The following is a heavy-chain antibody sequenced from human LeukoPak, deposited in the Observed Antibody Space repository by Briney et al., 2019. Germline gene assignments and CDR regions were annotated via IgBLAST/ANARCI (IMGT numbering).Heavy chain of an antibody. CDR3: ARKRPNYFDY. CDR2: ISYDDGSIT. J-gene: IGHJ4*02. CDR1: RFTFSSYA. V-gene: IGHV3-30*04. Sequence: GGSLRLSCAASRFTFSSYAMHWVRQAPGKGLEWVAVISYDDGSITYYADSVKGRFTISRDNSKNTLYLQMNSLRAEDTALYYCARKRPNYFDYWGQGTLVTVSS.